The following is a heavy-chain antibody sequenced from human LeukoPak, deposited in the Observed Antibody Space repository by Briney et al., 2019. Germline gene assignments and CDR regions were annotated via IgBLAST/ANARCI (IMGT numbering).Heavy chain of an antibody. D-gene: IGHD6-13*01. Sequence: EASVKVSCKASGYTFINFAINWGRQAPGQRPEWMGWINAGNGNTKYSQKFQGRVTITRDTSASTAYMELSSLTSEDTAVYYCARGSRAAADDYWGQGTLVTVSS. CDR2: INAGNGNT. J-gene: IGHJ4*02. V-gene: IGHV1-3*01. CDR3: ARGSRAAADDY. CDR1: GYTFINFA.